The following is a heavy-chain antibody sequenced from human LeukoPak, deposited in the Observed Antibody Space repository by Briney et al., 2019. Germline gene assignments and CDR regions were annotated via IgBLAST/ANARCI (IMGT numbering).Heavy chain of an antibody. CDR1: GFTFSSYS. J-gene: IGHJ4*02. D-gene: IGHD4/OR15-4a*01. CDR3: ARRAGAYSHPYDY. CDR2: IYSDNT. Sequence: QPGGSLRLSCAASGFTFSSYSMNWVRQAPGKGLEWVSFIYSDNTHYSDSVKGRFTISRDNSKNTLYLQMNSLRVEDTAVYYCARRAGAYSHPYDYWGQGTLVTVSS. V-gene: IGHV3-53*01.